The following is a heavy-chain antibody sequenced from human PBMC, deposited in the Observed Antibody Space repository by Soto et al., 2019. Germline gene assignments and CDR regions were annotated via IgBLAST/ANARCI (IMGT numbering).Heavy chain of an antibody. J-gene: IGHJ4*02. Sequence: ASVKVSCKASGYTFTSYAMHWVRQAPGQRLEWMGWINAGNGNTKYSQKFQGRVTITRDTSASTAYMELSSLRSEDTAVYYCAREFRSYYATSASDDWGQGPLVTVAS. V-gene: IGHV1-3*01. CDR2: INAGNGNT. D-gene: IGHD3-22*01. CDR1: GYTFTSYA. CDR3: AREFRSYYATSASDD.